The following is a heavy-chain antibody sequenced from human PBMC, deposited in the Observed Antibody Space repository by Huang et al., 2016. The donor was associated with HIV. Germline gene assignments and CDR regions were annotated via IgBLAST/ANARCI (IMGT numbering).Heavy chain of an antibody. CDR1: GGSFTGNY. CDR3: ARQWTILEWLLGLDV. Sequence: QMQLQQRGAGLLKPSETLSLTCGVPGGSFTGNYLTWIRQAPGKGLEWIGEVNDSGATHYNPSLNGRVTISLDKSKRELSLNLRSVTAADTAVDYCARQWTILEWLLGLDVWGQGTTVIVSS. D-gene: IGHD3-3*01. CDR2: VNDSGAT. J-gene: IGHJ6*02. V-gene: IGHV4-34*02.